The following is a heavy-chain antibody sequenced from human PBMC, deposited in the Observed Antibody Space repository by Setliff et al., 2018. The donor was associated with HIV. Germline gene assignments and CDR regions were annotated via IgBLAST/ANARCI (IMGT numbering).Heavy chain of an antibody. J-gene: IGHJ3*02. D-gene: IGHD6-19*01. Sequence: LSLTCTVSGDSLSSGGYYWSWIRQPAGQGLEWIGRIYTSGNTNYNPSTNYNPSLKSRITTSLETSRNQFSLRVTSVTATDTAVYYCTRQSPVAGSGAFDIWGQGTMVTVSS. CDR1: GDSLSSGGYY. CDR2: IYTSG. CDR3: TRQSPVAGSGAFDI. V-gene: IGHV4-61*02.